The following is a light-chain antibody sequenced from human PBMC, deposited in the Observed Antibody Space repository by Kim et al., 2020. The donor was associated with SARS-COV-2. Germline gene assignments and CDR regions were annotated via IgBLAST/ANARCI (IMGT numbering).Light chain of an antibody. CDR2: ENY. CDR1: TSNFGDSF. CDR3: GAWDRSLGGGV. V-gene: IGLV1-51*01. Sequence: QSVLTQPPSLSAAPGQKVAISCSGNTSNFGDSFVSWYQRLPGAAPKLVIYENYKRPSGIPDRFSGSKSGASAPLTITGVQTGDEADYFCGAWDRSLGGGVFGGGTQLTVL. J-gene: IGLJ2*01.